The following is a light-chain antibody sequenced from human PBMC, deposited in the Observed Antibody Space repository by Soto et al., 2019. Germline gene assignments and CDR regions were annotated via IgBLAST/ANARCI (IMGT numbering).Light chain of an antibody. CDR2: KAS. Sequence: DIQMTQSPSTLSGSVGDRVIITCRASQTISSWLAWYQQTPGKAPKLLIYKASTLKSGVPSRFSGSGSGTEFTLTISSLQPDDFATYYCQHYNSYSEAFGQGTKVDI. V-gene: IGKV1-5*03. J-gene: IGKJ1*01. CDR3: QHYNSYSEA. CDR1: QTISSW.